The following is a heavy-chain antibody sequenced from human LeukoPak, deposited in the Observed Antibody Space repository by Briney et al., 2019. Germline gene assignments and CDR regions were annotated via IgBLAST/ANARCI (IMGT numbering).Heavy chain of an antibody. D-gene: IGHD1-26*01. Sequence: ASVKVSCKASGYTFTGYYMHWVRQAPGQGLEWMGWINPNSGGTNYAQKFQGRVTMTRDTSISTAYMELSRLRSDDTAVYYCARGPIVGAYYFDYWGQGTLVTVSS. CDR1: GYTFTGYY. CDR3: ARGPIVGAYYFDY. CDR2: INPNSGGT. J-gene: IGHJ4*02. V-gene: IGHV1-2*02.